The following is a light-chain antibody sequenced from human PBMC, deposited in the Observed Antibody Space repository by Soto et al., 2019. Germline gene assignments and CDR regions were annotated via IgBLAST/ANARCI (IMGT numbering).Light chain of an antibody. V-gene: IGKV1-39*01. CDR3: QQYNSFPWT. Sequence: DIQMTQSPSSLSASVGDRVTITCRASQRISSYLNWYQQKPGKAPRLLIYAASSLQSGVPSRFSGSGSGTDFTLTISGLQSEDFATYYCQQYNSFPWTFGLGTKVEIK. J-gene: IGKJ1*01. CDR2: AAS. CDR1: QRISSY.